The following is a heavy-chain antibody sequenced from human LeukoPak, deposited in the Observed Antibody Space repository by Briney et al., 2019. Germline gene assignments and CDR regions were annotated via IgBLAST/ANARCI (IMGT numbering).Heavy chain of an antibody. D-gene: IGHD6-19*01. J-gene: IGHJ6*03. Sequence: SETLSLTCTVSGGSISSYYWSWIRQPPGKGLEWIGYIYYSGSTNYNPSLKSRVTISIDTSKNQFSLKLNSVTAADTAVYCCASIHQWPRYYYMDVWGKGTTVTVSS. CDR2: IYYSGST. V-gene: IGHV4-59*01. CDR3: ASIHQWPRYYYMDV. CDR1: GGSISSYY.